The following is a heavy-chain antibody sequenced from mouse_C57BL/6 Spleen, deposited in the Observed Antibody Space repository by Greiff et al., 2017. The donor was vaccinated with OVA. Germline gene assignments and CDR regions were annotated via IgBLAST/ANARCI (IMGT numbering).Heavy chain of an antibody. Sequence: QVQLQQSGAELVRPGASVTLSCKASGYTFTDYEMHWVKQTPVHGLEWIGAIDPETGGTAYNQKFKGKAILTADKSSSTAYMELRSLTSEDSAVYYCTRSSYDYVGAYWGQGTLVTVSA. CDR3: TRSSYDYVGAY. CDR1: GYTFTDYE. V-gene: IGHV1-15*01. CDR2: IDPETGGT. J-gene: IGHJ3*01. D-gene: IGHD2-4*01.